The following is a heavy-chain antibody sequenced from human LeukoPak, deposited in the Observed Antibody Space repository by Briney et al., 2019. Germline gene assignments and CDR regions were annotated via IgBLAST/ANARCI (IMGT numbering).Heavy chain of an antibody. CDR3: AKAREFYYDSSGDDAFDI. V-gene: IGHV3-23*01. D-gene: IGHD3-22*01. J-gene: IGHJ3*02. CDR2: FSGSGGST. CDR1: GFTFSSYA. Sequence: TGGSLRLSCAASGFTFSSYAMSWVRQAPGKGLECISGFSGSGGSTYYADSVKGRFTISRDNSKNTLYLQMISLRAEDTALYYCAKAREFYYDSSGDDAFDIWGQGTMVTVSS.